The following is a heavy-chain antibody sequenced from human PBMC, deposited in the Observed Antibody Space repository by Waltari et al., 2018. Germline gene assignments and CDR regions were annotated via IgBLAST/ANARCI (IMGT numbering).Heavy chain of an antibody. CDR3: ARAGSVLEWLLYPRPKKGGFDY. J-gene: IGHJ4*02. D-gene: IGHD3-3*01. Sequence: QLQLQESGPGLVKPSETLSLTCTVSGGSISSSSYYWGWIRQPPGKGLEWIGSIYYSGSTYYNPSLKSRVTISVDTSKNQFSLKLSSVTAADTAVYYCARAGSVLEWLLYPRPKKGGFDYWGQGTLVTVSS. V-gene: IGHV4-39*01. CDR2: IYYSGST. CDR1: GGSISSSSYY.